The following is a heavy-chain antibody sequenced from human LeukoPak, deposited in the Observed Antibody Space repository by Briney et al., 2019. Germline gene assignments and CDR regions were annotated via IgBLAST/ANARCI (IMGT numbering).Heavy chain of an antibody. CDR2: INTDGNTR. Sequence: PGGSLRLSCATSGFTFSTSWMHWVRNAPGKGLVWVSRINTDGNTRDYADSVKGRFAIYRDNAKNELYLQMRSLRAEDTAIYYCVRDMGYYDKVWGQGTLVTVSS. CDR1: GFTFSTSW. V-gene: IGHV3-74*01. D-gene: IGHD3-22*01. J-gene: IGHJ4*02. CDR3: VRDMGYYDKV.